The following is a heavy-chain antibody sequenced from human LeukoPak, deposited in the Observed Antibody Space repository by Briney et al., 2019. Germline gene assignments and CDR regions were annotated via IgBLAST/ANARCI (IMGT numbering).Heavy chain of an antibody. V-gene: IGHV3-30*18. D-gene: IGHD1-26*01. CDR2: ISHDASDE. J-gene: IGHJ4*02. CDR3: VKALVGQTSGY. CDR1: GFSFSGYG. Sequence: PGRSLRLSCTASGFSFSGYGMHWVRQAPGKGLEWLAVISHDASDEYYADSVKGRFTISRDNAKSMIYLQMISLRAEDTAVYYCVKALVGQTSGYWGQGTRVTVST.